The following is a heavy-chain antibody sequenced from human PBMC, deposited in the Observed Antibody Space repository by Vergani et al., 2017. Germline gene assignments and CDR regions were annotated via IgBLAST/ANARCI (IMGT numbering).Heavy chain of an antibody. D-gene: IGHD4-23*01. J-gene: IGHJ4*02. Sequence: QVQLVQSGAEVKKPGSSVKVSCKASGGTFSSYAISWVRQAPGQGLEWMGGIIPNSGGTNYAQKFQGRVTMTRDTSISTAYMELSRLRSDDTAVYYCAREELGTVVTFDYWGQGTLVTVSS. CDR1: GGTFSSYA. V-gene: IGHV1-2*02. CDR3: AREELGTVVTFDY. CDR2: IIPNSGGT.